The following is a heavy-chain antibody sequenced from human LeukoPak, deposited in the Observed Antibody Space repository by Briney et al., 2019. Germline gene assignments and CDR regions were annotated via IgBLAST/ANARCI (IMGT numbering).Heavy chain of an antibody. CDR2: IYYSGIT. Sequence: SQTLSLTCSVSGGSISRSDHYWSWIRQPPGKGLEWIGYIYYSGITYYNPSLKSRVTISVDTSQNQFSLKLSSVTAADTAVYYCARGGGEWLVLRYFDYWGQGTLVTVSS. J-gene: IGHJ4*02. CDR1: GGSISRSDHY. D-gene: IGHD6-19*01. V-gene: IGHV4-30-4*01. CDR3: ARGGGEWLVLRYFDY.